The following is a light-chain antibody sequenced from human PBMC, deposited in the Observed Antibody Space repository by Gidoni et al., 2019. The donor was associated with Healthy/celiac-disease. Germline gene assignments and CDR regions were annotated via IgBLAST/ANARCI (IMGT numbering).Light chain of an antibody. J-gene: IGKJ4*01. CDR1: QSISSF. Sequence: DIQMTQSPSSRSASVGDSVTITCRASQSISSFLNWYQQKPGKAPKLLIYAASSLQGGVPSRFSGSGSGTDFTLTISSLQPEDFATYYCQQSFTTPPITFGGGTKVEIK. CDR3: QQSFTTPPIT. V-gene: IGKV1-39*01. CDR2: AAS.